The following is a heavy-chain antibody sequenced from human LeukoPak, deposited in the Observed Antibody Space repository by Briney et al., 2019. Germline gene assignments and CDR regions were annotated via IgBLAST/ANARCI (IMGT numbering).Heavy chain of an antibody. Sequence: SETLSLTCTVSGGSISSSSYYWSWIRQPPGKGLEWIGYIYYSGSTYYNPSLKSRVTISVDTSKNQFSLKLSSVTAADTAVYYCARLVVVAATGRNAFDYWGQGTLVTVSS. V-gene: IGHV4-30-4*01. CDR2: IYYSGST. CDR1: GGSISSSSYY. J-gene: IGHJ4*02. D-gene: IGHD2-15*01. CDR3: ARLVVVAATGRNAFDY.